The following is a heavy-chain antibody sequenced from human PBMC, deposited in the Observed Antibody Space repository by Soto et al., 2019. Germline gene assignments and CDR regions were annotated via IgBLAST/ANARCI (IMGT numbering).Heavy chain of an antibody. D-gene: IGHD1-1*01. Sequence: PGVSLRLSCAASGFTSSSYEMNWFRQAPGKGLDWISYIRRSGTTLYYADSVKARFTISRDDAKSSLFLQMSSLTAEGADYNYCAGTDGHLRTKASNYYYYGFNVWGKGTTVTVSS. J-gene: IGHJ6*04. V-gene: IGHV3-48*03. CDR2: IRRSGTTL. CDR3: AGTDGHLRTKASNYYYYGFNV. CDR1: GFTSSSYE.